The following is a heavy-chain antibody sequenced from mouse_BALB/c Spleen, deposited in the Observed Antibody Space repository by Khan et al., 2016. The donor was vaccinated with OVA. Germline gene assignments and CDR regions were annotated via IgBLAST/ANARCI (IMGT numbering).Heavy chain of an antibody. V-gene: IGHV9-1*02. CDR2: INNYTGEP. CDR3: TRSRSNYLLDY. Sequence: QIQLVQSGPELKKPGETVKISCKASGYTFTNYGLNWVNQAPGKGLKWMGWINNYTGEPIYADDFKGRFVFSLETSASTAYLQIHNLKNEDMTTYFCTRSRSNYLLDYWGQGTTLTVSS. D-gene: IGHD2-5*01. J-gene: IGHJ2*01. CDR1: GYTFTNYG.